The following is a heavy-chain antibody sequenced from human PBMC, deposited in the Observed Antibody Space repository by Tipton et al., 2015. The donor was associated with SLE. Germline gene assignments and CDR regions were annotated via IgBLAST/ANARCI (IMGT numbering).Heavy chain of an antibody. J-gene: IGHJ4*02. Sequence: TLSLTCTVSGGSISSGSYYWSWIRQPAGKGLEWIGRIYTSGSTNYNPSLKSRVAISVDTSKNQFSLKLSSVTAADTAVYYCAILRGLDYWGQGTLVTVSS. D-gene: IGHD4-17*01. V-gene: IGHV4-61*02. CDR3: AILRGLDY. CDR1: GGSISSGSYY. CDR2: IYTSGST.